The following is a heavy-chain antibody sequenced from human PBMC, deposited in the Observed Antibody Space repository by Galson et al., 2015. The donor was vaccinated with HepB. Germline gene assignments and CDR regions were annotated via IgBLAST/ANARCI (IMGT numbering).Heavy chain of an antibody. V-gene: IGHV3-53*01. CDR3: ARLLVGATGFDY. D-gene: IGHD1-26*01. CDR2: IYSGGST. J-gene: IGHJ4*02. CDR1: GFTVSSNY. Sequence: LRLSCAASGFTVSSNYMSWVRQAPGKGLEWVSVIYSGGSTYYADSVKGRFTISRDNSKNTLYLQMNSLRAEDTAVYYCARLLVGATGFDYWGQGTLVTVSS.